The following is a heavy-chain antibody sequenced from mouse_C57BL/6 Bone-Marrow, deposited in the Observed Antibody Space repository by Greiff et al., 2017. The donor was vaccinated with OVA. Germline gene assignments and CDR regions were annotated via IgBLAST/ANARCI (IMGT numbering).Heavy chain of an antibody. J-gene: IGHJ1*03. CDR2: ISYDGSN. CDR1: GYSITSGYY. Sequence: EVKVEESGPGLVKPSQSLSLTCSVTGYSITSGYYWNWIRQFPGNKLEWMGYISYDGSNNYNPSLKNRISITRDTSKNQFFLKLNSVTTEDTATYYCARGGYDGYPYWYFDVWGTGTTVTVSS. V-gene: IGHV3-6*01. CDR3: ARGGYDGYPYWYFDV. D-gene: IGHD2-3*01.